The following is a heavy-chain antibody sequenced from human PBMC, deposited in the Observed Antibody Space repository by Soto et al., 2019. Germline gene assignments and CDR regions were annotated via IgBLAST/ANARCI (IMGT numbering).Heavy chain of an antibody. J-gene: IGHJ5*02. V-gene: IGHV4-4*02. D-gene: IGHD2-2*01. CDR2: IYHSGST. CDR3: ARRGMYCSSTSCSPNWFDP. CDR1: SGSISSSNW. Sequence: QVQLQESGPGLVKPSWTLSLTCAVSSGSISSSNWWSWVRQPPGKGLEWLGEIYHSGSTNYNPSLKSRVTRSVDKSKNQFSLKLSSVTAADTAVYYCARRGMYCSSTSCSPNWFDPWGQGTLVTVSS.